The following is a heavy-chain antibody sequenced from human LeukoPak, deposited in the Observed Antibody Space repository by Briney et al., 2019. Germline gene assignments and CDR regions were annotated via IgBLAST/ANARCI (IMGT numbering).Heavy chain of an antibody. Sequence: PSETLSLTCTVSGGSVSSTTYYWSWIRQPPGKGLEWIGYIYYSGSTKYNPSLKSRVTIAADTSKNQFSLKLTSVTAADTAVYYCARGPLDSGYTYFDYWGQGTLVSVAS. J-gene: IGHJ4*02. D-gene: IGHD5-12*01. CDR1: GGSVSSTTYY. V-gene: IGHV4-61*01. CDR2: IYYSGST. CDR3: ARGPLDSGYTYFDY.